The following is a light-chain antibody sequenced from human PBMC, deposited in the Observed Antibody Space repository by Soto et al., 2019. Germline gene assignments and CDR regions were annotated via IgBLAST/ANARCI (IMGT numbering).Light chain of an antibody. CDR1: QNIRSW. J-gene: IGKJ4*01. CDR2: KPS. CDR3: QHYDGYPFT. V-gene: IGKV1-5*03. Sequence: DIQMTQSPSTLSTFVGDRVTITCRASQNIRSWLAWFQQKPGKAPKLLIYKPSNLENGVPSRFSGSGSGTEFTLTINSLQPDDFATYYCQHYDGYPFTFGGGTKVEIK.